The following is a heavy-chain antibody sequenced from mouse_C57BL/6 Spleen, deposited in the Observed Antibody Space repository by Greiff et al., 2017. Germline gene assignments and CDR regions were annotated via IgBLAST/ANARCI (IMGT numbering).Heavy chain of an antibody. D-gene: IGHD1-1*01. CDR2: ISSGGSYT. J-gene: IGHJ2*01. CDR3: AREGTYYYGSSPYYFDY. V-gene: IGHV5-6*01. Sequence: EVKLVESGGDLVKPGGSLKLSCAASGFTFSSYGMSWVRQTPDKRLEWVATISSGGSYTYYPDSVKGRFTISRDNAKNTLYLQMSRLKSEDTAMYYCAREGTYYYGSSPYYFDYWGQGTTLTVSS. CDR1: GFTFSSYG.